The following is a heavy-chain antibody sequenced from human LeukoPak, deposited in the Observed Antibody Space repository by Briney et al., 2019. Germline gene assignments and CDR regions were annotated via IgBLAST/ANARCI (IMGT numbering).Heavy chain of an antibody. CDR1: GYTFTGYY. CDR2: NNLNTGDT. V-gene: IGHV1-2*02. J-gene: IGHJ6*02. Sequence: GASVKVSCKASGYTFTGYYMHWVRQAPGQGLEWMGWNNLNTGDTNYAQKFQGRVTMTRDTSISTAYMELSSLRSDDTAVYHCARGQLLYYSYGMDVWGRGTTVTVSS. CDR3: ARGQLLYYSYGMDV. D-gene: IGHD6-19*01.